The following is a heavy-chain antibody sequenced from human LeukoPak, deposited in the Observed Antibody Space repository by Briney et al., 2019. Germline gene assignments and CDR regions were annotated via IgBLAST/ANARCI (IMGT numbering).Heavy chain of an antibody. CDR1: GFTFSSYS. Sequence: GGSLRLSCAASGFTFSSYSMNWVRQAPGKGLEWVSSISSSSSYIYYADSVKGRFTISRDNAKNSLYLQMNSLRAEDTAVYYCAKGTPTNDWFDPWGQGTLVTVSS. CDR3: AKGTPTNDWFDP. V-gene: IGHV3-21*01. CDR2: ISSSSSYI. J-gene: IGHJ5*02. D-gene: IGHD4-23*01.